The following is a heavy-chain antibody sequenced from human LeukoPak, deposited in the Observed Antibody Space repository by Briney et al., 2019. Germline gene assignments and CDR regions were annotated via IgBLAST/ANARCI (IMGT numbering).Heavy chain of an antibody. J-gene: IGHJ3*02. CDR2: IYYSGST. CDR3: ARAGKYGGDAFDI. D-gene: IGHD3-16*01. CDR1: GGSISSSSYY. V-gene: IGHV4-39*07. Sequence: SETLSLTCTVSGGSISSSSYYWGWIRQPPGKGLEWIGSIYYSGSTYYNPSLKSRVTISVDTSKNQFSLKLSSVTAADTAVYYCARAGKYGGDAFDIWGQGTMVTVSS.